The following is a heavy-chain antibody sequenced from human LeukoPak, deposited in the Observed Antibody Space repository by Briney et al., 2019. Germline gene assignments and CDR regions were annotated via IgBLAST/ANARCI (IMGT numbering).Heavy chain of an antibody. CDR1: GYTFTSYG. D-gene: IGHD6-13*01. J-gene: IGHJ5*02. CDR3: ARGYPSSSWYKFDP. Sequence: ASVKVSCKASGYTFTSYGISWVRQAPGQGLEWMGWISAYNGNTNYAQKLQGRVTMTTDTSTSTAYMELRSLRSEDTAVYYCARGYPSSSWYKFDPWGQGTLVTVSS. CDR2: ISAYNGNT. V-gene: IGHV1-18*01.